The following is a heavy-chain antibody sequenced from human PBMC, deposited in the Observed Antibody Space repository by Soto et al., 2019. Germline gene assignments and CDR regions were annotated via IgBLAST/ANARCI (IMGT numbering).Heavy chain of an antibody. CDR3: AREGMDV. CDR1: GYTFTSYD. Sequence: QVQLVQSGAEVKKPGASVKVSCKASGYTFTSYDINWVRQATGQGLEWMGYMNPNSGNTVYAQQFQDRVTMTWDTSITTAYMELSSLRSEDTAVYYCAREGMDVWGQGTTVTVSS. CDR2: MNPNSGNT. V-gene: IGHV1-8*01. J-gene: IGHJ6*02.